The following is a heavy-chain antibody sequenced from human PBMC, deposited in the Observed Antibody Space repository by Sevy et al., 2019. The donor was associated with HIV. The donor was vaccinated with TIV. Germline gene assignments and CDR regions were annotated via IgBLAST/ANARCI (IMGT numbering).Heavy chain of an antibody. D-gene: IGHD3-22*01. Sequence: GGSLRLSCAASGFTFSDYYMSWIRQAPGKGLEWVSYISSSGSTIYYSDSVKGRFTVSRDKAKNSLYLQMNSLRAEDTAVYYCARSTDYYDSSGYYYLDYWGQGTLVTVSS. CDR1: GFTFSDYY. V-gene: IGHV3-11*01. CDR3: ARSTDYYDSSGYYYLDY. CDR2: ISSSGSTI. J-gene: IGHJ4*02.